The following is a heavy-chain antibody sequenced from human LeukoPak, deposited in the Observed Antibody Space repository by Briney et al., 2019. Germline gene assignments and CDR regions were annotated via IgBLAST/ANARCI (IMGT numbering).Heavy chain of an antibody. D-gene: IGHD1-7*01. CDR2: TSPNIGET. Sequence: ASVKVSCKASGYTFTTYAISWVRQAPGQGLEWMGWTSPNIGETNFLQSFQGRVSVTTDTSTSTVYMELRSLRSDDTAVYYCARDRLEGMQELVYADYWGQGTLVTVSS. CDR1: GYTFTTYA. J-gene: IGHJ4*02. V-gene: IGHV1-18*01. CDR3: ARDRLEGMQELVYADY.